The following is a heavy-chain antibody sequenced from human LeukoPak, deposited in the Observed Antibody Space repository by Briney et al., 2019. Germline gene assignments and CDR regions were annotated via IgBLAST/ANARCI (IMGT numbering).Heavy chain of an antibody. CDR1: GFTFSSYA. CDR3: AKDRTISPAGY. CDR2: ISGSGGNT. D-gene: IGHD1-14*01. Sequence: GGSLRLSCAASGFTFSSYAMSWVRQAPGKGLEWVSAISGSGGNTYYADSVKGRFTIARDNSKNTLYLQMNSLRAEDTAVYYCAKDRTISPAGYWCQGTLVTVSS. V-gene: IGHV3-23*01. J-gene: IGHJ4*02.